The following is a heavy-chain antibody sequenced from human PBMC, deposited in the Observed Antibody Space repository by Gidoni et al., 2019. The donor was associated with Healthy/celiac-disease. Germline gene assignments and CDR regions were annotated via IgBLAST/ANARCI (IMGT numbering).Heavy chain of an antibody. D-gene: IGHD1-26*01. Sequence: VQLVQSGAEVKKPGSAVKVACKVSGGTFSSYAISWVRQAPGQGLEWMGVIIPILGTANYAQTFQGRVTITADESTSTAYMELSSLRSEDTAVYYCARGARQWEQGAFDIWGQGTMVTVSS. CDR3: ARGARQWEQGAFDI. V-gene: IGHV1-69*01. CDR2: IIPILGTA. J-gene: IGHJ3*02. CDR1: GGTFSSYA.